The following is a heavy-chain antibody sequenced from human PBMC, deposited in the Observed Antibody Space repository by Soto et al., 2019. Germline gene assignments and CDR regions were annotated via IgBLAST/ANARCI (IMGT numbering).Heavy chain of an antibody. CDR2: ISTYNGNT. D-gene: IGHD6-19*01. CDR3: ARGSNSGWPY. J-gene: IGHJ4*02. V-gene: IGHV1-18*04. Sequence: SGEVCSRASGYTGTSYCISWVRQAPGQELEWMRWISTYNGNTNYAQRVQGRVTMTTDTSTSTAYMELRSLRSDATAEYYCARGSNSGWPYWGQGTLVTVSS. CDR1: GYTGTSYC.